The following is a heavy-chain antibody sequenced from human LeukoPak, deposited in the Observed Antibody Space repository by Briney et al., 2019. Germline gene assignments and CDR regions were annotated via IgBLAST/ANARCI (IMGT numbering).Heavy chain of an antibody. CDR3: AELGITMIGGV. CDR2: IYSGTI. D-gene: IGHD3-10*02. V-gene: IGHV3-53*01. CDR1: GFTVSSNS. J-gene: IGHJ6*04. Sequence: GGSLRLSCTVSGFTVSSNSMSWVRQAPGKGLEWVSFIYSGTIHYSDSVKGRFTISRDNSKNTLYLQMNSLRAEDTAVYYCAELGITMIGGVWGKGTTVTISS.